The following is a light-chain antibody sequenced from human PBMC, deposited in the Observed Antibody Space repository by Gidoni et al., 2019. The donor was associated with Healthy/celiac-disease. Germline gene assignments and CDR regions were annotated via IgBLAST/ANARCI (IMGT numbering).Light chain of an antibody. CDR1: QSVSSN. J-gene: IGKJ2*01. CDR3: QQYNNWPPHT. Sequence: EIVITQSPASMSASPGVRTTLSCRASQSVSSNSASYQQQPGQAPRLLIYGASTMPPGIPARFSGSGSGTEYTLTISSLQSEDFAVSYCQQYNNWPPHTFGRGTKLEIK. CDR2: GAS. V-gene: IGKV3-15*01.